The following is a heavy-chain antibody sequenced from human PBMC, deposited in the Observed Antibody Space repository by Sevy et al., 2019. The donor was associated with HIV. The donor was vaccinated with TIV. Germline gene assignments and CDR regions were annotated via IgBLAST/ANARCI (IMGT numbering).Heavy chain of an antibody. J-gene: IGHJ4*02. Sequence: SETLSLTCTVSGGSISSYYWSWIRQPAGKGLEWIGRIYTSGSTNYNPSLKSRVTMSVDTSKNQFSLKLGSVTAADTAVYYCAREAFRFGAGAFDYWGQGTLVTVSS. D-gene: IGHD3-10*01. CDR3: AREAFRFGAGAFDY. CDR2: IYTSGST. CDR1: GGSISSYY. V-gene: IGHV4-4*07.